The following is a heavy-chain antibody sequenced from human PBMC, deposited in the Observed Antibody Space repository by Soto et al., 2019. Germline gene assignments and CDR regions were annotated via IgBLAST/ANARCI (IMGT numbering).Heavy chain of an antibody. V-gene: IGHV1-2*02. CDR1: GYTFTGYY. D-gene: IGHD1-26*01. J-gene: IGHJ6*02. CDR3: AKGGAIVAAGTRVYLYNAMDV. CDR2: SNPNSGDT. Sequence: QVQLVQSGTEMKRPGDSVKVSCKASGYTFTGYYVHWVRQAPGQGLEWMGWSNPNSGDTSLAQRFQGRVPMNRATSIGTAYLELRGLTSDDTAESYCAKGGAIVAAGTRVYLYNAMDVWGQGTTVTVSS.